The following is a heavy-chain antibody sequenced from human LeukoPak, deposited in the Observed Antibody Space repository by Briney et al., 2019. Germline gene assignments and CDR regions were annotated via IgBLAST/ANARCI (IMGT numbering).Heavy chain of an antibody. CDR3: ARGATDITRWFDP. V-gene: IGHV3-30*04. CDR1: GFTFSSYA. D-gene: IGHD3-3*01. J-gene: IGHJ5*02. CDR2: ISYDGSNK. Sequence: GGSLRLSCAASGFTFSSYAMHWVRQAPGKGLEWVAVISYDGSNKYYADSLKGRFTISRDNAKNSLYLQMNGLRAEDTAAYYCARGATDITRWFDPWGQGTLVIVSS.